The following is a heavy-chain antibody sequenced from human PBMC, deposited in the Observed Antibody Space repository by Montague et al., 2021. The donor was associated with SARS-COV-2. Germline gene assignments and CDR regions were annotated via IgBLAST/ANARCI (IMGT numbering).Heavy chain of an antibody. Sequence: SETLSLTCTVSGGSLNNYFWSCIRQPPGKGLEWFGYISYSGSTKYNPSLQSRVTISVDTARNQFSLKLLSVTAADTAFYYCERVDGSGAGEYWGQGILVSVSS. V-gene: IGHV4-59*08. CDR2: ISYSGST. D-gene: IGHD3-22*01. CDR1: GGSLNNYF. CDR3: ERVDGSGAGEY. J-gene: IGHJ4*02.